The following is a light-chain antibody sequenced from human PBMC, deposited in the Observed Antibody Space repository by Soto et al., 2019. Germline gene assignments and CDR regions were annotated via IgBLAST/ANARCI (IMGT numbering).Light chain of an antibody. Sequence: PGERATLSCRASQSISSYLAWYQQKPGQAPRLLIYDASNRATGIPARFSGSGSGTDFTLTISSLEPEDFAVYYCQQRSDWPPITFGQGTRLEIK. CDR3: QQRSDWPPIT. CDR1: QSISSY. CDR2: DAS. J-gene: IGKJ5*01. V-gene: IGKV3-11*01.